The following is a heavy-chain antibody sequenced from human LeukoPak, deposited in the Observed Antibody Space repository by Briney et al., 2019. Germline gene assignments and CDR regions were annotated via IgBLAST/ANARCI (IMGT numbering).Heavy chain of an antibody. V-gene: IGHV4-34*01. Sequence: SETLSLSCAVYGGSFSGYYWSWIRQPPGKGLEWIGEINHSGSTNYNPSLKSRVTISVDTSKNQFSLKLSSVTAADTAVYYCARAWGTGGKYYFDYWGQGTLVTVSS. CDR1: GGSFSGYY. J-gene: IGHJ4*02. CDR3: ARAWGTGGKYYFDY. D-gene: IGHD2-8*02. CDR2: INHSGST.